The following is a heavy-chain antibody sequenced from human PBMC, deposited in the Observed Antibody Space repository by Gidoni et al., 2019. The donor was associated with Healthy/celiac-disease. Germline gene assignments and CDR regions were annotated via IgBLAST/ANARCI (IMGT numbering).Heavy chain of an antibody. J-gene: IGHJ4*02. CDR1: GFTFSSYS. Sequence: EVQLVESVGGLVKPGGSLRLSCAASGFTFSSYSMNWVRQAPGKGLEWVSSISSSSSYIYYADSVKGRFTISRDNAKNSLYLQMNSLRAEDTAVYYCARVKSSGYYGLDYWGQGTLVTVSS. D-gene: IGHD3-22*01. CDR2: ISSSSSYI. CDR3: ARVKSSGYYGLDY. V-gene: IGHV3-21*01.